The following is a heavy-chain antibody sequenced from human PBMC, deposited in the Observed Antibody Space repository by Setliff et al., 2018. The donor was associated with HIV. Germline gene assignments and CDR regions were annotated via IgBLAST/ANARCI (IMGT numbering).Heavy chain of an antibody. V-gene: IGHV4-31*03. CDR3: ARVSPRPRGAPFDY. D-gene: IGHD1-26*01. CDR2: IYYSGST. CDR1: GGSISSGGYY. Sequence: LRLSCTVSGGSISSGGYYWSWIRQHPGKGLEWIGYIYYSGSTYYNPSLKSRVTISVDTSKNQFSLKLSSVTAADTAVYYCARVSPRPRGAPFDYWGQGALVTV. J-gene: IGHJ4*02.